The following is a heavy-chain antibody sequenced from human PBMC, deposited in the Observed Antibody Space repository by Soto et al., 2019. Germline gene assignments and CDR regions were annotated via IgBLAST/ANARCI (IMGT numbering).Heavy chain of an antibody. V-gene: IGHV1-69*01. Sequence: QVKLVQSGAEAKKPGSSVKVSCKASGGIFSTYAISWLRQAPGQGLEWMGGIIPIFVTPNYAQRFQGRVTITADESTSTAYMELSRLRSEDTAVYYCARDRDDYGSGNYYNRIDFWGQGTLVTVSS. CDR3: ARDRDDYGSGNYYNRIDF. J-gene: IGHJ4*02. CDR1: GGIFSTYA. CDR2: IIPIFVTP. D-gene: IGHD3-10*01.